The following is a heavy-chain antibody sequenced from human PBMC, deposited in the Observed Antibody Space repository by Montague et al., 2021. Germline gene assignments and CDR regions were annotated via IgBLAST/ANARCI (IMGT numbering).Heavy chain of an antibody. CDR3: AKQDYFVSGTSYKGFDP. CDR1: SGSIFHAH. V-gene: IGHV4-59*08. J-gene: IGHJ5*02. Sequence: SETLSLTCTVSSGSIFHAHWGWVRQPPGKGLEWLGSMFYGGATSNNPSLKSRVTMSIDTSTNQFSLKLRFVTAADTAVYYCAKQDYFVSGTSYKGFDPWGQGILVTVSS. CDR2: MFYGGAT. D-gene: IGHD3-10*01.